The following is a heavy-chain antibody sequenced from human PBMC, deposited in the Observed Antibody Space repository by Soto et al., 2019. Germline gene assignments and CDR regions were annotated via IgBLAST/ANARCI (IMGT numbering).Heavy chain of an antibody. CDR3: AKCAGETATRCHRGIDY. J-gene: IGHJ4*02. CDR2: ISYSGSST. CDR1: TFTFSIYA. V-gene: IGHV3-23*01. Sequence: EVQLLESGGGLVQPGESLKLSCAASTFTFSIYAMSWVRQAPGKGLEWVSGISYSGSSTYYADSVKGRFTISRDNSQNTLYLQMNSLRCEDTAVYYCAKCAGETATRCHRGIDYWGRGTLVTDSS. D-gene: IGHD2-2*02.